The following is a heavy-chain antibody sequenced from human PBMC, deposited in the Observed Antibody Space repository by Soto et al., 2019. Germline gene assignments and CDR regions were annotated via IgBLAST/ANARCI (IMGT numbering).Heavy chain of an antibody. D-gene: IGHD6-19*01. CDR3: ARLYSSGWYGPGRY. Sequence: EVQLVESGGGVVRPGGSLRLSCAASGFTFDDYGMSWVGQAPGKGLEWGSGINWNGGGTGYADSVKGRFTISRDNAKNSLYLQMNSLRAEDTALYYCARLYSSGWYGPGRYWGQGTLVTVSS. CDR1: GFTFDDYG. CDR2: INWNGGGT. V-gene: IGHV3-20*04. J-gene: IGHJ4*02.